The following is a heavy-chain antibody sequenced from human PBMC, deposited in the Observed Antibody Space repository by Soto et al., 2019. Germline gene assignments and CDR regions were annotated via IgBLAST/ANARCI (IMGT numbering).Heavy chain of an antibody. CDR2: IDSDGSRT. Sequence: GGSLRLSCAASGFTFSSYWMHWVRQAPGKGLVWVSEIDSDGSRTNYADSVKGRFTISRDNAKNTLYLQMNSLRAEDTAVYYCESLSAPVDYWGQGTLVTVSS. V-gene: IGHV3-74*01. CDR3: ESLSAPVDY. D-gene: IGHD2-2*01. CDR1: GFTFSSYW. J-gene: IGHJ4*02.